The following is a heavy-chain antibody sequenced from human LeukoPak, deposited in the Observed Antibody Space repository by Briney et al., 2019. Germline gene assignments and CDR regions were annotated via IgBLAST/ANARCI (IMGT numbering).Heavy chain of an antibody. CDR1: GFTFSDNY. V-gene: IGHV3-11*01. D-gene: IGHD3-22*01. CDR3: ATHVGDSSGYYDAFDI. J-gene: IGHJ3*02. Sequence: GGSLRLSCAASGFTFSDNYMSWTRQAPGKGLEWISYISTSGNIIYYADSVKGRFTISRDNAKNSLYLQMNSLRAEDTAVYYCATHVGDSSGYYDAFDIWGQGTMVTVS. CDR2: ISTSGNII.